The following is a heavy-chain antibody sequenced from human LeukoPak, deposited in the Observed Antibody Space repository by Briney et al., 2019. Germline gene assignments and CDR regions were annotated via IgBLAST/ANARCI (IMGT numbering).Heavy chain of an antibody. Sequence: SETLSLTCTVSGGSISSGGYYWSWIRQPQGKGLEWIGYIYHSGSTYYNPSLKSRVTISVDKSKNQFSLKLSSVTAADTAVYYCARAVATPYYFDYWGQGTLVTVSS. CDR2: IYHSGST. D-gene: IGHD2-15*01. CDR3: ARAVATPYYFDY. V-gene: IGHV4-30-2*01. J-gene: IGHJ4*02. CDR1: GGSISSGGYY.